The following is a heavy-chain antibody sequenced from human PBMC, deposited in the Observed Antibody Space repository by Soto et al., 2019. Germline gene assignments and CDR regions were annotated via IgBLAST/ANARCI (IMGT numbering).Heavy chain of an antibody. D-gene: IGHD2-2*01. CDR2: IHSGGST. J-gene: IGHJ6*02. V-gene: IGHV3-66*01. CDR3: ARDFIVPAALSYYYYGMDV. CDR1: GFTFSSNY. Sequence: PGGSLRLSCAAFGFTFSSNYMSGVRQAPGKGLEWVSVIHSGGSTYYADSVKGRFTISRDNSKNTLYLQMNSLRAEDTAVYYCARDFIVPAALSYYYYGMDVWGQGTTVTVSS.